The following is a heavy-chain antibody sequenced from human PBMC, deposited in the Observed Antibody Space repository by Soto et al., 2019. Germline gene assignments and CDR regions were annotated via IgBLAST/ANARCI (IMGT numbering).Heavy chain of an antibody. Sequence: ASVKVSCKASGYTFTGYYMHWVRQAPGQGLEWMGWINPNSGGTNYAQKFQGRVTMTRDTSISTAYMELSRLRSDDTAVYYCARDQDSSSYYYYGMDVWGQGTTVTVSS. D-gene: IGHD6-13*01. CDR1: GYTFTGYY. CDR2: INPNSGGT. V-gene: IGHV1-2*02. J-gene: IGHJ6*02. CDR3: ARDQDSSSYYYYGMDV.